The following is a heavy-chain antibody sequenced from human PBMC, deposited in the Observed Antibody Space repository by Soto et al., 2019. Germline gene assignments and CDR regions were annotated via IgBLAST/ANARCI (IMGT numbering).Heavy chain of an antibody. D-gene: IGHD3-22*01. CDR3: ARDFNYYDSSGYYPNFDY. CDR2: INAGNGNT. Sequence: ASVKVSCKASGYTFTDYFMNWMRQAPGQRLEWMGWINAGNGNTKYSQKLQGRVTITRDTSASTAYMQLSSLRSEDTAVYYCARDFNYYDSSGYYPNFDYWGQGTLVTVSS. J-gene: IGHJ4*02. CDR1: GYTFTDYF. V-gene: IGHV1-3*01.